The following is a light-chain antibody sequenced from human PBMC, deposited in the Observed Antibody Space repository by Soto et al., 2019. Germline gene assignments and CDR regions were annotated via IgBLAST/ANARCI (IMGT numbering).Light chain of an antibody. CDR1: QTVSSNY. Sequence: EILLTQSPDTLSLSPGERATLSCRASQTVSSNYLAWCQQRPGQAPRLLIYGASTRAAGIPDRFSGNGSGTDFTLTITRLEPEDSAVYFCQQYTGPPTTFGQGTKVDI. CDR3: QQYTGPPTT. V-gene: IGKV3-20*01. CDR2: GAS. J-gene: IGKJ1*01.